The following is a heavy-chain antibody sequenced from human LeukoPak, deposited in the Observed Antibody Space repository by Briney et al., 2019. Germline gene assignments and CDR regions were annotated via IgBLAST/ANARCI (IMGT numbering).Heavy chain of an antibody. Sequence: GGTLRLSCAASGFTFSSFGMTWVRQAPGKGLEWVAVISYDGSNKYYADSVKGRFTISRDNSKNTLYLQMNSLRAEDTAVYYCARDAGYQPYYYMDVWGKGTTVTVSS. CDR2: ISYDGSNK. CDR1: GFTFSSFG. CDR3: ARDAGYQPYYYMDV. J-gene: IGHJ6*03. V-gene: IGHV3-30*03. D-gene: IGHD2-2*01.